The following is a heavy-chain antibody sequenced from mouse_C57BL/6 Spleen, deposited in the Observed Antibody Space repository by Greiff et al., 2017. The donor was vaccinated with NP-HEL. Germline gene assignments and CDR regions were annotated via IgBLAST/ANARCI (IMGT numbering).Heavy chain of an antibody. J-gene: IGHJ3*01. CDR1: GYTFTSYW. D-gene: IGHD3-2*02. CDR2: IDPSDSYT. CDR3: AIDSSVFAD. V-gene: IGHV1-59*01. Sequence: QVQLQQPGAELVRPGTSVKLSCKASGYTFTSYWMHWVKQRPGQGLEWIGVIDPSDSYTNYNQKFKGKATLTVDTSSSTAYMQLSSLTSEDSAVYYCAIDSSVFADWGQGTLVTVSA.